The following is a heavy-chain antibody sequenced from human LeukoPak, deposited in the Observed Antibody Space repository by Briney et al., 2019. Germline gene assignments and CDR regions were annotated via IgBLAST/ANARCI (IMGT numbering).Heavy chain of an antibody. J-gene: IGHJ4*02. CDR2: ISGGGGST. Sequence: PGGSLRLSCAASEFTFSNYAMNWVRQAPGKGLEWVSGISGGGGSTYYADSVKGRFTISRDNSKNTLYLQMNSLKTEDTAVFYCVTEDRYFDYWGQGTLATVSS. CDR1: EFTFSNYA. CDR3: VTEDRYFDY. D-gene: IGHD2-15*01. V-gene: IGHV3-23*01.